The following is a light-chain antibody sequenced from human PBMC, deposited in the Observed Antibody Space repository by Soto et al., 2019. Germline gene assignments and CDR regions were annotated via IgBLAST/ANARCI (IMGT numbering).Light chain of an antibody. CDR2: GAS. V-gene: IGKV1-27*01. Sequence: DIQITQSPSSLSASVGDRVTITCRASQVISNYLAWYQQKPGDVPKVLIYGASTLRSGVPSRFSGSGSGTDFTLTISSLQPEDVATYYCQKYNSAPLTFGGGTKVDIK. J-gene: IGKJ4*01. CDR1: QVISNY. CDR3: QKYNSAPLT.